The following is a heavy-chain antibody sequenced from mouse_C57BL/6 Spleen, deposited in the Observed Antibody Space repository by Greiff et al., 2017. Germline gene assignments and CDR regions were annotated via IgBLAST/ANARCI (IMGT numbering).Heavy chain of an antibody. Sequence: VQLQQSGAELVKPGASVKISCKASGYAFSSYWMNWVQQRPGKGLEWIGQIYPGDGDTNYNGKFKGKATLTADKSSSTAYMQLSSLTSEDSAVYFCARGVNFDYWGQGTTLTVSS. CDR1: GYAFSSYW. CDR2: IYPGDGDT. V-gene: IGHV1-80*01. CDR3: ARGVNFDY. D-gene: IGHD2-2*01. J-gene: IGHJ2*01.